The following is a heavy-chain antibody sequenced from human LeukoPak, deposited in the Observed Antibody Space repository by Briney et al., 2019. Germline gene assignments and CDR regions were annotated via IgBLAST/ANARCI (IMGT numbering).Heavy chain of an antibody. CDR1: GFTFSDYY. Sequence: PGGSLRLSCAASGFTFSDYYMSWIRQVPGKGLECVSYISSRDSTIYYADSVKGRFTISRDNAKNSLYLQMNSLRAEDTAVYYCARVKGSYSFNYWAQGTLVTVSS. CDR3: ARVKGSYSFNY. V-gene: IGHV3-11*01. CDR2: ISSRDSTI. J-gene: IGHJ4*02. D-gene: IGHD3-10*01.